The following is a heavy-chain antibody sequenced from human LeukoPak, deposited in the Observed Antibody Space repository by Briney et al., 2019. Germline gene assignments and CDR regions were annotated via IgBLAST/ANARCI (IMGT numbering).Heavy chain of an antibody. CDR2: SKNKANSYIT. D-gene: IGHD2-15*01. J-gene: IGHJ4*02. CDR3: ARDDGGQGDY. V-gene: IGHV3-72*01. Sequence: PGGSLRLSCAASGFTFNNAWMNWVRQAPGKGLEWVGRSKNKANSYITQYAAFVQGRFTISRDDSKNSLYLQINSLKTEDTAVYYCARDDGGQGDYWGQGTLVTVSS. CDR1: GFTFNNAW.